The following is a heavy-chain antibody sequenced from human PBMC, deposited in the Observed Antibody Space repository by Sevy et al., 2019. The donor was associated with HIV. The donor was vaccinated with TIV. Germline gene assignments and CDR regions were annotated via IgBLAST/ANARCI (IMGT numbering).Heavy chain of an antibody. CDR2: TPTTAIST. CDR1: GFNFDNHV. D-gene: IGHD3-3*02. CDR3: ARGWPIHL. Sequence: GGSLRLSCAASGFNFDNHVIMWFRQPPGKGLEWVSTTPTTAISTFYANSVKGRFIISRDNSESTLYLEMNSLRVEDTALYYCARGWPIHLWGQGTQVTVSS. J-gene: IGHJ4*02. V-gene: IGHV3-23*01.